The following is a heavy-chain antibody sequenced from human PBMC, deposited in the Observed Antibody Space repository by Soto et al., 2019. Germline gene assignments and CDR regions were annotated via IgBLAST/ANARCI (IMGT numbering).Heavy chain of an antibody. CDR1: GFTFSDYY. Sequence: QVQLVECGGGLVKPGGSLRLSCAASGFTFSDYYMNWIRQAPGKGLEWVSYMSSGAITIYYADSVKGRFTISRDNAKNSLYLQMNSLRAEDTAVYYCAGQYSSSSVEFWGQGTLVTVSS. V-gene: IGHV3-11*01. CDR2: MSSGAITI. J-gene: IGHJ4*02. CDR3: AGQYSSSSVEF. D-gene: IGHD6-6*01.